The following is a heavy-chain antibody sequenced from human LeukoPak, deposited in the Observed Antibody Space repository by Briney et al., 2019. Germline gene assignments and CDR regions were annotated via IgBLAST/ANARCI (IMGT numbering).Heavy chain of an antibody. CDR1: GFTFSSYS. D-gene: IGHD2-15*01. CDR2: ISSSSSYI. CDR3: ASGGVVVVAATPGAFDI. V-gene: IGHV3-21*01. Sequence: RGSLRLSCAASGFTFSSYSMNWVRQAPGKGLEWVSSISSSSSYIYYADSVKGRFTISRDNAKNSLYLQMNSLRAEDTAVYYCASGGVVVVAATPGAFDIWGQGTMVTVSS. J-gene: IGHJ3*02.